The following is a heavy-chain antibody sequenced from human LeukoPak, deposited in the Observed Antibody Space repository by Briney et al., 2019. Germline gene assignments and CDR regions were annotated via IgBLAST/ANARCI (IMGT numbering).Heavy chain of an antibody. CDR2: INHSGST. V-gene: IGHV4-34*01. CDR1: GGSISSYY. CDR3: ARGRGMVRGLISYYYGMDV. Sequence: SETLSLTCTVSGGSISSYYWSWIRQPPGKGLEWIGEINHSGSTNYNPSLKSRVTISVDTSKNQFSLKLSSVTAADTAVYYCARGRGMVRGLISYYYGMDVWGQGTTVTVSS. D-gene: IGHD3-10*01. J-gene: IGHJ6*02.